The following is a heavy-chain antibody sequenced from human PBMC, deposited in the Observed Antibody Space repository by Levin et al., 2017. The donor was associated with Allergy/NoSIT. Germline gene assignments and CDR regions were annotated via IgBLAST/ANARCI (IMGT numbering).Heavy chain of an antibody. CDR3: ARAARYGYDY. Sequence: GESLKISCAASGFTFSNYGMNWVRQAPGRGLEWVSYISSSSSTRYYADFVKGRFTISRDDAKNSLYLQMNSLRDEDTAVYYCARAARYGYDYWGQGTPVTVSS. V-gene: IGHV3-48*02. CDR2: ISSSSSTR. J-gene: IGHJ4*02. CDR1: GFTFSNYG. D-gene: IGHD5-18*01.